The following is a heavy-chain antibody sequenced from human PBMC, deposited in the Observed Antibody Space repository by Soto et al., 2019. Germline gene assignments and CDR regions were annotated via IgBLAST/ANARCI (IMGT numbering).Heavy chain of an antibody. CDR2: ISVSVDST. Sequence: GGSLRLSCAASGFTFNIYAINWVRQAPGKGLEWVSAISVSVDSTHYADSVKGRFTISRDNYKNTVYLEMNSLRAEDTAVYYCAKVFTPEQGNYFDYWGQGTLVTVSS. J-gene: IGHJ4*02. CDR3: AKVFTPEQGNYFDY. D-gene: IGHD1-26*01. V-gene: IGHV3-23*01. CDR1: GFTFNIYA.